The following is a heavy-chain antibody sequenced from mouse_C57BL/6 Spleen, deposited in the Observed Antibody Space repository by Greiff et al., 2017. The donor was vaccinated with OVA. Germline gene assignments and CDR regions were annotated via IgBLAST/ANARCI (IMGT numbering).Heavy chain of an antibody. D-gene: IGHD1-1*01. J-gene: IGHJ4*01. CDR2: IDPETGGT. V-gene: IGHV1-15*01. CDR1: GYTFTDYE. Sequence: QVQLQQSGAELVRPGASVTLSCKASGYTFTDYEMHWVKQTPVHGLEWIGAIDPETGGTAYNQKFKGKAILTADKSSSTAYMELRSLTSEDSAVDYCTRKEVITTVVATPYYYAMDYWGQGTSVTVSS. CDR3: TRKEVITTVVATPYYYAMDY.